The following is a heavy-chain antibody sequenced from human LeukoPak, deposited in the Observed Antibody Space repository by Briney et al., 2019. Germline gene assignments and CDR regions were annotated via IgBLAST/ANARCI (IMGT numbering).Heavy chain of an antibody. D-gene: IGHD3-10*01. CDR3: ARAALLWFGEKNDAFDI. V-gene: IGHV3-7*01. J-gene: IGHJ3*02. CDR2: IKQDGSEK. CDR1: GFTFSSYW. Sequence: PGGSLRLSCAASGFTFSSYWMSWVRQAPGKGLEWVANIKQDGSEKYYVDSVKGRFTISRDNAKNSLYLQMNSLRAEDTAVYYCARAALLWFGEKNDAFDIWGQGTMVTVSS.